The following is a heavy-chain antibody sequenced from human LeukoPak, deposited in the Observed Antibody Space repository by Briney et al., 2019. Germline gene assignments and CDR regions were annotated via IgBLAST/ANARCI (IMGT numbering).Heavy chain of an antibody. CDR2: ISWNSGSI. Sequence: PGGSLRLSCAASGFTFDDYAMHWVRQAPGKGLEWVSGISWNSGSIGYADSVKGRFTISRDNSKNTLYLQMNSLRAEDTAVYYCANSHLWSGYRFDYWGQGTLVTVSS. J-gene: IGHJ4*02. CDR3: ANSHLWSGYRFDY. CDR1: GFTFDDYA. V-gene: IGHV3-9*01. D-gene: IGHD3-3*02.